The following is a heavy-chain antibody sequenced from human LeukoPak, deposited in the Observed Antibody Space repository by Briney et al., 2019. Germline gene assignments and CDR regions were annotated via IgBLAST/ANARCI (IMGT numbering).Heavy chain of an antibody. CDR2: INHSGST. Sequence: PSETLSLTCAVYGGSFSGYYWSWIRQPPGKGLEWIGEINHSGSTNYNPSLKSRVTISVDTSKNQFSLKLSSVTAADTAVYYCARGGDYYDSSGYGDFDYWGQGTLVTVSS. CDR1: GGSFSGYY. V-gene: IGHV4-34*01. D-gene: IGHD3-22*01. CDR3: ARGGDYYDSSGYGDFDY. J-gene: IGHJ4*02.